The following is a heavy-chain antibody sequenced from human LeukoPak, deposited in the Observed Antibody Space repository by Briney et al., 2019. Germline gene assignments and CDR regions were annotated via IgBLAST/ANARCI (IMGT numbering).Heavy chain of an antibody. J-gene: IGHJ5*02. CDR3: ARETILTMVRGVILEYQSPSHHGRDPQANWFDP. Sequence: ASVKVSCKASGYTFTSYYMHWVRQAPGQGLEWMGIINPSGGSTSYAQKFQGRVTMTRDMSTSTVYMELSSLRSDDTAVYYCARETILTMVRGVILEYQSPSHHGRDPQANWFDPWGQGTLVTVSS. CDR1: GYTFTSYY. V-gene: IGHV1-46*01. CDR2: INPSGGST. D-gene: IGHD3-10*01.